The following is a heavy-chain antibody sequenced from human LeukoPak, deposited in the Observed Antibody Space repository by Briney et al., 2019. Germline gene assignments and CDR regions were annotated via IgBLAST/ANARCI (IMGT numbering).Heavy chain of an antibody. CDR3: ARANYFDF. CDR2: IYYSGST. J-gene: IGHJ4*02. Sequence: PSETLSLTCSVSGGSISTYYWSWIRRPPGKGLEWIGNIYYSGSTNYNPSLKSRVTLSVDTSKNQFSLKLSSVTAADTAVYYCARANYFDFWGQGTLVTVSS. CDR1: GGSISTYY. V-gene: IGHV4-59*01.